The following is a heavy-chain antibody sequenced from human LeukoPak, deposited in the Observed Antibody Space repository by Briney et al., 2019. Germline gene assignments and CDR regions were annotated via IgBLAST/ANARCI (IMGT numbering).Heavy chain of an antibody. J-gene: IGHJ4*02. CDR1: GFTFRSYA. V-gene: IGHV3-23*01. CDR3: ANVYDTSGVRGNY. Sequence: GGSLRLSCAASGFTFRSYAMSWVRQARGKGREWVSAISGSGDSTYYADSVKGRFTISRDNSQNTLYLQMNSLRVEDTAVYYCANVYDTSGVRGNYWGQGTLVTVST. CDR2: ISGSGDST. D-gene: IGHD3-22*01.